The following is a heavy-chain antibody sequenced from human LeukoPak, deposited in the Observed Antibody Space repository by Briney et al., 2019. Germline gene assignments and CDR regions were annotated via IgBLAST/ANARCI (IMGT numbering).Heavy chain of an antibody. J-gene: IGHJ6*03. Sequence: GESLKISCKGSGYSFTSYWIGWVRQMPGKGPEWMGIIYPGDSDTRYSPSFQGQVTISADKSISTAYLQWSSLKASDTAMYYCARHESSTRCYWHCYYYYYYMDVWGKGTTVTVSS. CDR1: GYSFTSYW. V-gene: IGHV5-51*01. CDR2: IYPGDSDT. CDR3: ARHESSTRCYWHCYYYYYYMDV. D-gene: IGHD2-2*01.